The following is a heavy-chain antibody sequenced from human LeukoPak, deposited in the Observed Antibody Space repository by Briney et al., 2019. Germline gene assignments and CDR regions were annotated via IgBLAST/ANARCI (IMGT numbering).Heavy chain of an antibody. Sequence: GGALRLSCAASGFTFSSYVMHWGRQAPGKGLEWVAVIWYYGSYTYYADAVKGRFTISRDNSRNTLYLQMNSLRAEDTAVYYCAKPTRGDGSFLIDYWGQGTLVTVSS. CDR1: GFTFSSYV. J-gene: IGHJ4*02. CDR3: AKPTRGDGSFLIDY. V-gene: IGHV3-33*06. D-gene: IGHD1-26*01. CDR2: IWYYGSYT.